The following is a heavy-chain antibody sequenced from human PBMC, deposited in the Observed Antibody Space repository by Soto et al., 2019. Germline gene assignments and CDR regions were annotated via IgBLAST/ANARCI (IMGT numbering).Heavy chain of an antibody. V-gene: IGHV3-49*04. CDR1: GFTFGDYA. CDR3: TRDNADYGDYTLDY. CDR2: IRSKAYGGTT. J-gene: IGHJ4*02. Sequence: GGSLRLSCTASGFTFGDYAMSWVRQAPGKGLEWVGFIRSKAYGGTTEYAASVKCRFTISRDDSKSIAYLQMNSLKTEDTAVYYCTRDNADYGDYTLDYWGQGTLVTVSS. D-gene: IGHD4-17*01.